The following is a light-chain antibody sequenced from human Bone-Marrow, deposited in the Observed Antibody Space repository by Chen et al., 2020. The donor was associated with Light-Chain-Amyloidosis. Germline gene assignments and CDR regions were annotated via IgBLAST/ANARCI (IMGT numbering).Light chain of an antibody. J-gene: IGLJ3*02. V-gene: IGLV3-21*02. CDR1: NIGSTS. CDR2: DDS. CDR3: QVWDRSSDRPV. Sequence: SSVLTQPSSVSVAPGQTATIACGGNNIGSTSVHWYQQTPGQAPLLVFYDDSDRPSGILERLSGSNSGNTATMTISRVEAGDEADYYCQVWDRSSDRPVFGGGTKLTVL.